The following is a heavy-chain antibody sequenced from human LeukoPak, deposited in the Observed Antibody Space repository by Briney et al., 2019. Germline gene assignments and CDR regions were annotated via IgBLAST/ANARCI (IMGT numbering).Heavy chain of an antibody. J-gene: IGHJ5*02. D-gene: IGHD2-15*01. V-gene: IGHV3-48*03. CDR3: AGDEGGP. Sequence: GARELSCAASGFTFSSYEMNWVRQAPGKGLEWVSYISGSGSTIYYADSVKGRFTISRDNTKNSLYLQMNSLRAEDTAVYYCAGDEGGPWGQGTLVTVSS. CDR1: GFTFSSYE. CDR2: ISGSGSTI.